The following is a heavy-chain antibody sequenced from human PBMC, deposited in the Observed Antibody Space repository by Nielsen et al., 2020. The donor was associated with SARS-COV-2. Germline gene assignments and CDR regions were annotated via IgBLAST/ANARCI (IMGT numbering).Heavy chain of an antibody. V-gene: IGHV1-46*01. D-gene: IGHD3-9*01. Sequence: ASVKVSCKASGNTFRNYYIHWVRQAPGQGLEWMGVIDPSGGSTNPSGGSTTYAQKFQGRVTMTRDTSTSIVYMELSSLRSDDTAVYYCARQGGALLTGFYLDNWGQGTLVTVSS. CDR3: ARQGGALLTGFYLDN. J-gene: IGHJ4*02. CDR2: IDPSGGSTNPSGGST. CDR1: GNTFRNYY.